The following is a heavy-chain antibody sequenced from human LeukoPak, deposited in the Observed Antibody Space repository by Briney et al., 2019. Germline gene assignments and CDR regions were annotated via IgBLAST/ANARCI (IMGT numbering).Heavy chain of an antibody. CDR1: GYTFTGYY. Sequence: VASVKVCCKASGYTFTGYYMHWVRQAPGQGLEWMGWINPNSGGTNYAQKFQGRVTMTRDTSISTAYMELSRLRSDDTAVYYCARVPIAAAGTLFDYWGQGTLVTVSS. D-gene: IGHD6-13*01. CDR3: ARVPIAAAGTLFDY. V-gene: IGHV1-2*02. CDR2: INPNSGGT. J-gene: IGHJ4*02.